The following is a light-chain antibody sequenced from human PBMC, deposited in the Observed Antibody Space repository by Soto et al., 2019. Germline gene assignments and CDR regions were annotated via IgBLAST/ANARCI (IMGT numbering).Light chain of an antibody. CDR2: DAS. CDR3: QQRSNWPPYT. Sequence: EIVLTQSPATLSLSPGERATLSCRASESVSTYLAWYQQKPGQAPRLLIYDASNRATGIPDRLSGSGSGTEFNHTISSREPEDFAVYYCQQRSNWPPYTFGQGTKLEIK. V-gene: IGKV3-11*01. J-gene: IGKJ2*01. CDR1: ESVSTY.